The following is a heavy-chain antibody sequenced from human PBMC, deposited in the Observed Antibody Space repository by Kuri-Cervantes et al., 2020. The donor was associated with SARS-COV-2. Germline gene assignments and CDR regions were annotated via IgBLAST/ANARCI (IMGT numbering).Heavy chain of an antibody. J-gene: IGHJ4*02. CDR3: ARDARGILGVAYNY. CDR2: ISGSGGSK. V-gene: IGHV3-23*01. D-gene: IGHD3-3*01. Sequence: GESLKISCAASGISFSTYAVSWVRQAPGKGLQWVSVISGSGGSKYYADSVQGRFTLSRDNSKNTLYLQMNTLRVDDTAVYYCARDARGILGVAYNYWGQGTLVTVSS. CDR1: GISFSTYA.